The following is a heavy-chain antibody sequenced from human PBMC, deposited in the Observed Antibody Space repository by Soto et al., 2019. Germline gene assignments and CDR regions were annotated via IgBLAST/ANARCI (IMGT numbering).Heavy chain of an antibody. CDR1: GATFSTYP. CDR3: ARGGDGSGSESVFDV. CDR2: TIPILAIT. D-gene: IGHD3-22*01. V-gene: IGHV1-69*02. J-gene: IGHJ3*01. Sequence: QVHLVQSGAVVKKPGSSMTVSCKTSGATFSTYPITWVRQAPGQGLEWMGRTIPILAITDYAQKFQGRVTITANRSTTTAYMKVNRQKFEDKAVYYCARGGDGSGSESVFDVWGQGTMVTVSS.